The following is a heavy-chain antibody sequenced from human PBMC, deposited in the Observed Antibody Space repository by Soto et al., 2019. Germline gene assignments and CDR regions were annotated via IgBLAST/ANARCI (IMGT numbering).Heavy chain of an antibody. V-gene: IGHV4-61*01. CDR3: AREYSSSSSFDY. CDR2: IYYSGST. CDR1: GGSVSSGSYY. D-gene: IGHD6-6*01. J-gene: IGHJ4*02. Sequence: SETLSLTCTVSGGSVSSGSYYWSWIRQPPGKGLEWIGYIYYSGSTNYNPSLKSRVTISVDTSKNQFSLKLSFVTAADTAVYYCAREYSSSSSFDYWGQGTLVTVSS.